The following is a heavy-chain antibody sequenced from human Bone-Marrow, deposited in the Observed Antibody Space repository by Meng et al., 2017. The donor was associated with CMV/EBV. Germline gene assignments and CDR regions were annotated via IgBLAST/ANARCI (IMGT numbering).Heavy chain of an antibody. CDR3: AKGARLVPYFDY. J-gene: IGHJ4*02. V-gene: IGHV3-30-3*01. D-gene: IGHD6-19*01. Sequence: GGSLRLSCAASGFTFSSYAMHWVRQAPGKGLEWVAVISYDGSNKYYADSVKGRFTISRDNSKNTLYLQMNSLRAEDTAVYYCAKGARLVPYFDYWGQGTRVTVSS. CDR2: ISYDGSNK. CDR1: GFTFSSYA.